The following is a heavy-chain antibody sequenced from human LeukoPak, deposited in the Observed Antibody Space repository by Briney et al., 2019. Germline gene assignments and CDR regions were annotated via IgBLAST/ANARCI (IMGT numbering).Heavy chain of an antibody. D-gene: IGHD3-16*01. CDR1: GGSISSYY. CDR2: INHSGST. CDR3: ARGPGGYYMDV. Sequence: SETLSLTCTVSGGSISSYYWSWIRQPPGKGLEWIGEINHSGSTNYNPSLKSRVTISVDTSKNQFSLKLSSVTAADTAVYYCARGPGGYYMDVWGKGTTVTVSS. J-gene: IGHJ6*03. V-gene: IGHV4-34*01.